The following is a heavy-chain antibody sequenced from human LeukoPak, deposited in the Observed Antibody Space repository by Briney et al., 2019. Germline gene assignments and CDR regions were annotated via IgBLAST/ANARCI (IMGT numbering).Heavy chain of an antibody. D-gene: IGHD3-22*01. Sequence: ASVKVSCKASGGTFSSYAISWVRRAPGQGLEWMGGIIPIFGAANYAQKFQGRVTITADKSTSTAYMELSSLRSEDTAVYYCAIYYYDSSGYYDFDYWGQGTLVTVSS. CDR1: GGTFSSYA. J-gene: IGHJ4*02. V-gene: IGHV1-69*06. CDR2: IIPIFGAA. CDR3: AIYYYDSSGYYDFDY.